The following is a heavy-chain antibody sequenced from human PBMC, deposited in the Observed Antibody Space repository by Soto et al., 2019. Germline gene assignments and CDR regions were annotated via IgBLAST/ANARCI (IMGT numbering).Heavy chain of an antibody. J-gene: IGHJ4*02. V-gene: IGHV4-31*03. D-gene: IGHD3-10*01. CDR2: IYYSGRT. CDR1: GGSITSGAYY. Sequence: QVQLQESGPGLVKPSQTLSLTCSVSGGSITSGAYYWSWIRQHPGTGLEWSGFIYYSGRTYYNPSLKSRVTISLDTSENQFSLKLNSVTAADTAVYYCARDLRGGTLFDYWGQGALVTVSS. CDR3: ARDLRGGTLFDY.